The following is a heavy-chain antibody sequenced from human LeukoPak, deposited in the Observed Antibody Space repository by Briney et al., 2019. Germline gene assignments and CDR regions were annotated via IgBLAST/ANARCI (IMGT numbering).Heavy chain of an antibody. CDR1: GFNFSNHG. CDR2: ISPHGGGT. V-gene: IGHV3-23*01. J-gene: IGHJ4*02. CDR3: ARDLAWGALDY. Sequence: PGGSLRLSCAASGFNFSNHGMSWVRQAPGKGPEWLSGISPHGGGTYYADSVKGRFTISRDDSKNTLSLQMNSLRVEDTAVYYCARDLAWGALDYWVQGTLVTVSS. D-gene: IGHD7-27*01.